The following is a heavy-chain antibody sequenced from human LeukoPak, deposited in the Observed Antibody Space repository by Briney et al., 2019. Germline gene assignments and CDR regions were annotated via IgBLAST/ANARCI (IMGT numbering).Heavy chain of an antibody. D-gene: IGHD3-3*01. J-gene: IGHJ4*02. CDR2: IRSKSYGGTT. CDR3: SIQSRPGFFFDH. CDR1: GFTFGDYA. V-gene: IGHV3-49*03. Sequence: GGSLRLSCTVSGFTFGDYAMSWFRQAPGKGLEWVGFIRSKSYGGTTEYAASVKGRFTISRDDAKSIAYLQMSTLKTEDTALYYCSIQSRPGFFFDHWGQGTLVTVSP.